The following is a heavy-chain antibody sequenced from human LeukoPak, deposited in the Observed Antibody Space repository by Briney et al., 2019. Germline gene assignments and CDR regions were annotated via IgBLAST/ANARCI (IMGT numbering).Heavy chain of an antibody. CDR2: INPNGGST. Sequence: ASARVSCKASGYTFTTYYMHWVRQAPGQGLEWMGIINPNGGSTTYAQKFQGRVTMTRDTSTSTVYMELSSLKSEDTALYYCARSQLSSVSFDCWGQGTLVNFSS. V-gene: IGHV1-46*01. J-gene: IGHJ4*02. CDR1: GYTFTTYY. CDR3: ARSQLSSVSFDC. D-gene: IGHD6-25*01.